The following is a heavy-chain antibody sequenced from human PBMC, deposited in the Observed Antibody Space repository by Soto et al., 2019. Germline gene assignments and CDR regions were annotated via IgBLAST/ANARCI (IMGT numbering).Heavy chain of an antibody. D-gene: IGHD3-3*01. CDR1: AGSISTYY. Sequence: SETLSLTCTVSAGSISTYYWSWIRQPPGKGLEWIGYIYYRGSTNYNPSLKSRVTISVDTSKNQFSLKLSSVTAADTAVYYCARDARYYDFWSGPPNGMDVWGQGTTVTVSS. J-gene: IGHJ6*02. CDR2: IYYRGST. CDR3: ARDARYYDFWSGPPNGMDV. V-gene: IGHV4-59*01.